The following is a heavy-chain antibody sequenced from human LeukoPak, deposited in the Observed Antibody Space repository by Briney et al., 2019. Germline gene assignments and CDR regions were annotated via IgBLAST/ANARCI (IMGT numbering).Heavy chain of an antibody. CDR3: AKVGSRAVASGRLDY. CDR2: ISDSAIST. J-gene: IGHJ4*02. CDR1: GFTFSNYA. V-gene: IGHV3-23*01. Sequence: GGSLRLSCAASGFTFSNYAMSWVRQAPGKGLEWVSTISDSAISTYYADSVKGRFTISRDNSKNTPYLQLNSLRAEDTAEYYCAKVGSRAVASGRLDYWGQGTLVTVSS. D-gene: IGHD6-19*01.